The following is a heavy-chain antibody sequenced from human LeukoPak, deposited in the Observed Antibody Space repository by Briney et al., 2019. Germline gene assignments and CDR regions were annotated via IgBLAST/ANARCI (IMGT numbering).Heavy chain of an antibody. Sequence: KASETLSLTCTVSGGSISSYYWSWIRQPPGKGLEWIGYIYYSGSTNYNPPLKSRVTISVDTSKNQFSLKLSSVTAADTAVYYCARDTYYYGSGSYDRGYWFDPWGQGTLVTVSS. D-gene: IGHD3-10*01. V-gene: IGHV4-59*01. J-gene: IGHJ5*02. CDR1: GGSISSYY. CDR2: IYYSGST. CDR3: ARDTYYYGSGSYDRGYWFDP.